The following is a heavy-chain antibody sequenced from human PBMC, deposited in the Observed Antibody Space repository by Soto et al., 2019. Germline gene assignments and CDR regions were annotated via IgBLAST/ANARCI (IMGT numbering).Heavy chain of an antibody. CDR1: GFTFSDYY. CDR3: ARVAVYAPHFDY. CDR2: ISSSGGTI. V-gene: IGHV3-11*01. Sequence: GGSLRLSCAASGFTFSDYYMNWIRQAPGKGLECVSYISSSGGTIYYADSVKGRFTISRDNAKNSLYLQMNSLRAEDTAVYYCARVAVYAPHFDYWGQGTLVTVSS. D-gene: IGHD1-20*01. J-gene: IGHJ4*02.